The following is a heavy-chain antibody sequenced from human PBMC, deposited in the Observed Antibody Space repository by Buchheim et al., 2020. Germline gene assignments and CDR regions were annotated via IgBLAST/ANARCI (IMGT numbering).Heavy chain of an antibody. J-gene: IGHJ5*02. Sequence: QVQLQESGPGLVKPSQTLSLTCTVSGGSISSGSYYWSWIRQPAGKGLEWIGRIYTSGSTNYNPSLKSRVTISVDTSKNQFSLKLSSVTAADTAVYYCAREGYYDSSLSPWFDPWGQGTL. CDR2: IYTSGST. CDR3: AREGYYDSSLSPWFDP. D-gene: IGHD3-22*01. CDR1: GGSISSGSYY. V-gene: IGHV4-61*02.